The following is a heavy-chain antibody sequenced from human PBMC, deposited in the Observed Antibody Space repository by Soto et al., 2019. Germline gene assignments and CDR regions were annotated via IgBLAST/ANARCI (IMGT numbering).Heavy chain of an antibody. D-gene: IGHD4-17*01. CDR3: ARATTVITDYYYYGMDV. CDR1: GFTFSSYS. V-gene: IGHV3-48*02. CDR2: ISSSSSTI. Sequence: EVQLVESGGGLVQPGGSLRLSCAASGFTFSSYSMNWVRQAPGKGLEWVSYISSSSSTIYYADSVKGQFTISRDNAKNSLYLQMNSLRDEDTAVYYCARATTVITDYYYYGMDVWGQGTTVTVSS. J-gene: IGHJ6*02.